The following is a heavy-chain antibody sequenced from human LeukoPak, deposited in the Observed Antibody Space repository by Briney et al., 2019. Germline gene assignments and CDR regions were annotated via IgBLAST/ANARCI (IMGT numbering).Heavy chain of an antibody. CDR3: AGNSGVAAAGYYFDY. V-gene: IGHV7-4-1*02. J-gene: IGHJ4*02. Sequence: ASVQVSCQASGYTFTSYAMNWVRQAPGQGLEWMGWINTNTGNPTYDLGFTGRFVFSLDTSGSTAYLQISSLKAEDTAVYYCAGNSGVAAAGYYFDYWGQGTLVTVSS. CDR1: GYTFTSYA. D-gene: IGHD6-13*01. CDR2: INTNTGNP.